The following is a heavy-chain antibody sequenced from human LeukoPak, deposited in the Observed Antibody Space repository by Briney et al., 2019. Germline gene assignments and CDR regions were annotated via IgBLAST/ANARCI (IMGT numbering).Heavy chain of an antibody. Sequence: GGSLRLSCAASGFTFSSYSMNWVRQAPGKGLEWVSYISSSSSTIYYADSVKGRFTISRDNAKNSLYLQMNSLRAEDTAVYYCARLHDFWSGYYIDYWGQGTLVTVSS. J-gene: IGHJ4*02. V-gene: IGHV3-48*01. CDR3: ARLHDFWSGYYIDY. CDR2: ISSSSSTI. D-gene: IGHD3-3*01. CDR1: GFTFSSYS.